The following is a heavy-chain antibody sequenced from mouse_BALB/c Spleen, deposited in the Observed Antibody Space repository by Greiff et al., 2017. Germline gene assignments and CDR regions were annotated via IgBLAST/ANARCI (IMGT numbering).Heavy chain of an antibody. Sequence: VQLQQSGAELVRPGTSVKVSCKASGYAFTNYLIEWVKQRPGQGLEWIGVINPGSGGTNYNEKFKGKATLTADKSSSTAYMQLSSLTSDDSAVYFCARSGYYGTGYFDVWGAGTTVTVSS. J-gene: IGHJ1*01. CDR2: INPGSGGT. CDR1: GYAFTNYL. CDR3: ARSGYYGTGYFDV. V-gene: IGHV1-54*01. D-gene: IGHD1-2*01.